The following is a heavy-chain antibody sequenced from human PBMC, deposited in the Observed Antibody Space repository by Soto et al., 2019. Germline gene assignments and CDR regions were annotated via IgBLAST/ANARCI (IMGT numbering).Heavy chain of an antibody. J-gene: IGHJ6*01. Sequence: SETLSLTCTVSGGSISSGGYYWSWIRQHPGKGLEWIGYIYYSGSTYYNPSLKSRVTISVDTSKNQFSLKLSSVTAADTAVYYCARDEYCSSTRCLVHYCYGMDVWGQGTTVTVSS. V-gene: IGHV4-31*03. CDR1: GGSISSGGYY. CDR3: ARDEYCSSTRCLVHYCYGMDV. CDR2: IYYSGST. D-gene: IGHD2-2*01.